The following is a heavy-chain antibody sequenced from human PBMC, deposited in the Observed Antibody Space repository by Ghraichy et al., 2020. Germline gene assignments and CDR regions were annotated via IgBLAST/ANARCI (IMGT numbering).Heavy chain of an antibody. Sequence: SVKVSCKASGGTLSNDAFSWLRQAPGQGPEWMGGITPMFGIANYAQSFQGRVAITADTSTSTVYMQLDSLRSEDTAVYYCARDLRAADRTLVFDIWGQGTPVTVSS. CDR2: ITPMFGIA. CDR3: ARDLRAADRTLVFDI. J-gene: IGHJ3*02. D-gene: IGHD2-15*01. V-gene: IGHV1-69*10. CDR1: GGTLSNDA.